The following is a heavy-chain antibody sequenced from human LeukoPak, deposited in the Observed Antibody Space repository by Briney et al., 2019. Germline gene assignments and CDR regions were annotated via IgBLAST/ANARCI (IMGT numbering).Heavy chain of an antibody. V-gene: IGHV1-2*02. CDR2: INPNSGGT. J-gene: IGHJ5*02. CDR3: ARPRSSGGSVNWFDP. Sequence: ASVKVSCKASGYTFTGYYIHWVRQAPGQGLEWMGWINPNSGGTNYAQKFQGRVTMTRDTSISTAYMELSRLRSDDTAVYYCARPRSSGGSVNWFDPWGQGTLVTVSS. CDR1: GYTFTGYY. D-gene: IGHD2-15*01.